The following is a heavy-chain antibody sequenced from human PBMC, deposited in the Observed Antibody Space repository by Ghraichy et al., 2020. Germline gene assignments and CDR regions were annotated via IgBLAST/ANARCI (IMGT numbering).Heavy chain of an antibody. Sequence: GGSLRLSCAASGFTFSSYSMNWVRQAPGKGLEWVSSISSSSSYIYYADSVKGRFTISRDNAKNSLYLQMNSLRAEDTAVYYCARDSDPTQDGDYGYYFDYWGQGTLVTVSS. V-gene: IGHV3-21*01. D-gene: IGHD4-17*01. J-gene: IGHJ4*02. CDR2: ISSSSSYI. CDR1: GFTFSSYS. CDR3: ARDSDPTQDGDYGYYFDY.